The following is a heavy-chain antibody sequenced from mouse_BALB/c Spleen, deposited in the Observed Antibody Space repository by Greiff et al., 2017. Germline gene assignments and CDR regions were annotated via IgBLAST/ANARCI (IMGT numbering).Heavy chain of an antibody. CDR2: IDPYNGGT. CDR3: ANYYYGSSSYSMDY. D-gene: IGHD1-1*01. V-gene: IGHV1S135*01. CDR1: GYAFTSYN. J-gene: IGHJ4*01. Sequence: VQLQQSGPELVKPGASVKVSCKASGYAFTSYNMYWVKQSHGKSLEWIGYIDPYNGGTSYNQKFKGKATLTVDKSSSTAYMHLNSLTSEDSAVYYCANYYYGSSSYSMDYWGQGTSVTVSS.